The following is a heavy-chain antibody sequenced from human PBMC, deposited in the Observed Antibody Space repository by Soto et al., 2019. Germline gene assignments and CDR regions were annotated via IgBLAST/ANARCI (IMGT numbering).Heavy chain of an antibody. CDR2: IYYSGST. CDR1: GGSISSSSYY. D-gene: IGHD5-18*01. V-gene: IGHV4-39*01. J-gene: IGHJ4*02. Sequence: SETLSLTCTVSGGSISSSSYYWGWIRQPPGKGLEWIGSIYYSGSTYYNPSLKSRVTISVDTSKNQFSLKLSSVTAADTAVYYCARQGADTAMAYYFDYWGQGTLVTVSS. CDR3: ARQGADTAMAYYFDY.